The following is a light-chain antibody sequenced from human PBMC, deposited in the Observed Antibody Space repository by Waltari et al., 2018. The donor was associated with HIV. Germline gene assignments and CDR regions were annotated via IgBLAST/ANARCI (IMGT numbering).Light chain of an antibody. CDR2: EVS. CDR1: SSDVGGYNL. J-gene: IGLJ2*01. CDR3: CAYAGSTTYVI. V-gene: IGLV2-23*02. Sequence: QSALTQPASVSGSPGQSITISCTGPSSDVGGYNLVSWYQQRPGKAPKLMIYEVSKRPSGVSNRFSGSKSGNTASLTISGLQAEDEADYYCCAYAGSTTYVIFGGGTKLTVL.